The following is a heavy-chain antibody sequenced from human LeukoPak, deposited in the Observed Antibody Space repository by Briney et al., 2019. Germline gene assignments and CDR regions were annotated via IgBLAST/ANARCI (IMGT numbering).Heavy chain of an antibody. CDR1: GGDFSNYG. D-gene: IGHD6-19*01. Sequence: SVKVSCKASGGDFSNYGITWVRQAPGQGLEWMGGIIPIFGTTNYAHNFQGRVTFTADESTSTAYMELSSLKSEDTAMYYCARAKTRQWLASPFDYWGQGTQVTVSS. V-gene: IGHV1-69*13. CDR3: ARAKTRQWLASPFDY. CDR2: IIPIFGTT. J-gene: IGHJ4*02.